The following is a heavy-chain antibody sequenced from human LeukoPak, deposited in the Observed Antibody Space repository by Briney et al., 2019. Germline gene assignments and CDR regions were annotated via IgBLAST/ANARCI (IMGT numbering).Heavy chain of an antibody. CDR1: GGSISSSSYY. D-gene: IGHD3-3*01. CDR2: INHSGST. V-gene: IGHV4-39*07. Sequence: PSETLSLTCTVSGGSISSSSYYWGWIRQPPGKGLEWIGEINHSGSTNYNPSLKSRVTISVDTSKNQFSLKLSSVTAADTAVYYCARVKRQGVATPYNWFDPWGQGTLVTVSS. CDR3: ARVKRQGVATPYNWFDP. J-gene: IGHJ5*02.